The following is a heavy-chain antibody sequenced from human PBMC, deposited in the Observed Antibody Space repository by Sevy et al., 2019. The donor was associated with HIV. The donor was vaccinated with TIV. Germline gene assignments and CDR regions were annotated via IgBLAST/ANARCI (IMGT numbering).Heavy chain of an antibody. CDR1: GFTFSRYS. Sequence: GGCLRLSCAASGFTFSRYSMHWVRQAPGKGLEWVATISFDASNKHYADSVKGRFTISRDNFQNSLFLQMNSLRPVDTAVYYCALERLSSDVAEYFQNWGQGTLVTVSS. D-gene: IGHD1-1*01. V-gene: IGHV3-30*04. CDR3: ALERLSSDVAEYFQN. J-gene: IGHJ1*01. CDR2: ISFDASNK.